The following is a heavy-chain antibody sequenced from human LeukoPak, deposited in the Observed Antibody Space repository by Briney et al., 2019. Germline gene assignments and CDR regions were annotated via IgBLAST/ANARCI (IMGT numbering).Heavy chain of an antibody. CDR3: AKGLAAALYYYYGMDV. Sequence: GGSLRLSCAAPGFTFSSYAMSRVRQAPGKGLEWVSAISGSGGSTYYADSVKGRFTISRDNSKNTLYLQMNSLRAEDTAVYYCAKGLAAALYYYYGMDVWGQGTTVTVSS. J-gene: IGHJ6*02. CDR2: ISGSGGST. D-gene: IGHD6-13*01. V-gene: IGHV3-23*01. CDR1: GFTFSSYA.